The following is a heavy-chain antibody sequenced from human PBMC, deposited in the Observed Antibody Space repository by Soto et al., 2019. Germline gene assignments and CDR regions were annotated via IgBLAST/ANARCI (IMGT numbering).Heavy chain of an antibody. CDR2: IYYSGST. V-gene: IGHV4-59*08. CDR1: GGSISSYY. D-gene: IGHD4-4*01. Sequence: SETLSLTCTVSGGSISSYYWSWIRQPPGKGLEWIGYIYYSGSTNYNPSLKSRVTISVDTSKNQFSLKLSSVTAADTAVYYCARRGSNYIFDYWGQGTLVTVSS. J-gene: IGHJ4*02. CDR3: ARRGSNYIFDY.